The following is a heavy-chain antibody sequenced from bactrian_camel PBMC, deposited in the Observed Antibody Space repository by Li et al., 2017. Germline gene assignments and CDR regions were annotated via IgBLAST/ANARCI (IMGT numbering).Heavy chain of an antibody. V-gene: IGHV3S1*01. CDR3: AAERSSAYEGINFGY. CDR2: IYAGGGSP. J-gene: IGHJ6*01. CDR1: GVTRNAYC. D-gene: IGHD4*01. Sequence: VQLVESGGGSVEAGGSLNVSCVASGVTRNAYCIGWFRQGPGNEREGVASIYAGGGSPVYADSVKGRFTISRDNAKNMMYLEMSGLKSEDTALYYCAAERSSAYEGINFGYWGQGTQVTVS.